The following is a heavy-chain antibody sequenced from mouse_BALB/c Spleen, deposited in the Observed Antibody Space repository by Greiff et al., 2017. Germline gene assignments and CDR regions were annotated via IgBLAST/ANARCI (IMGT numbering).Heavy chain of an antibody. CDR1: GYTFTSYT. Sequence: VKLMESGAELARPGASVKMSCKASGYTFTSYTMHWVKQRPGQGLEWIGYINPSSGYTNYNQKFKDKATLTADKSSSTAYMQLSSLTSEDSAVYYCARSLYGNDWYFDVWGAGTTVTVSS. CDR2: INPSSGYT. D-gene: IGHD2-1*01. J-gene: IGHJ1*01. V-gene: IGHV1-4*01. CDR3: ARSLYGNDWYFDV.